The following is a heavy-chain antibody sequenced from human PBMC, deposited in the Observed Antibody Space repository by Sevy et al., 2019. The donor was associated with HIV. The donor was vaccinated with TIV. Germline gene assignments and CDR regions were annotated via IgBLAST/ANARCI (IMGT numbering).Heavy chain of an antibody. CDR3: ARGEGYSRSTSCYPYAG. V-gene: IGHV1-69*04. J-gene: IGHJ6*02. Sequence: ATVKVSCKASGGTFSSYAISWVRQAPGQGLEWMGRIIPILGIANYSQKFQGRVTITADKSTSTAYMELSSLRSEDTAMYYCARGEGYSRSTSCYPYAGWGQGTTVTVSS. CDR2: IIPILGIA. D-gene: IGHD2-2*01. CDR1: GGTFSSYA.